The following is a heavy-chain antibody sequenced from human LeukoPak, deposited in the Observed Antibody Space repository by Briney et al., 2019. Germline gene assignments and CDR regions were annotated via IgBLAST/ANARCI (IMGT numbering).Heavy chain of an antibody. CDR3: ARDLSSGRFWFDP. CDR2: IIPTLGIA. V-gene: IGHV1-69*04. D-gene: IGHD3-16*01. Sequence: SVKVSCKASGGTFSSYTISWVRQAPGQGLEWMGRIIPTLGIANYAQKFQGRVTITADESTSTAYMELSSLRSEDTAVYYCARDLSSGRFWFDPWGQGTLVTVSS. J-gene: IGHJ5*02. CDR1: GGTFSSYT.